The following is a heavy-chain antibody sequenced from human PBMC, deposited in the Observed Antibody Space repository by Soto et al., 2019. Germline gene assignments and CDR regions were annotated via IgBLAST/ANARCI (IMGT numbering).Heavy chain of an antibody. CDR1: GFTFSNAW. Sequence: EVQLVESGGGLVKPGGSLRLSCAASGFTFSNAWMSWVRQAPGKGLEWVGRIKSKTDGGTTDYAAPVKGRFTISRDDSKNTLYLQMNSLKTEDTAVYYCTRIGEFWSGYYTGIWGQGTLVTVSS. CDR2: IKSKTDGGTT. D-gene: IGHD3-3*01. CDR3: TRIGEFWSGYYTGI. J-gene: IGHJ4*02. V-gene: IGHV3-15*01.